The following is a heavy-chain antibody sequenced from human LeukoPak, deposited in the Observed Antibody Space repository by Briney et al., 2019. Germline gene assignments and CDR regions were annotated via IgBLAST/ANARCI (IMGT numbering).Heavy chain of an antibody. CDR2: IYTSGST. J-gene: IGHJ6*03. D-gene: IGHD1-26*01. Sequence: SETLSLTCTVSGGSISSYYWSWIRQPAGKGLEWIGRIYTSGSTNYNPSLKSRVTMSVDTSKNQFTLKLSSVTAADTAVYYCARGAYSGSYYVRPNYYYYMDVWGKGTTVTVSS. V-gene: IGHV4-4*07. CDR1: GGSISSYY. CDR3: ARGAYSGSYYVRPNYYYYMDV.